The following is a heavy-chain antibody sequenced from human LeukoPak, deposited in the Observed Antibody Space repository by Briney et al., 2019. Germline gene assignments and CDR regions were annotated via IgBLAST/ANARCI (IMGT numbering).Heavy chain of an antibody. D-gene: IGHD6-19*01. V-gene: IGHV4-4*07. Sequence: SETLSLTCTVSGGSISSYYWSWIRQPAGKGLEWIGRIYTSGSTNYNPSLKSRVTMSVDTSKNQFSLKLSSVTAADTAVYYCARARRYSSGWYQRGYYFDYWRQGTLVTVSS. CDR1: GGSISSYY. CDR3: ARARRYSSGWYQRGYYFDY. J-gene: IGHJ4*02. CDR2: IYTSGST.